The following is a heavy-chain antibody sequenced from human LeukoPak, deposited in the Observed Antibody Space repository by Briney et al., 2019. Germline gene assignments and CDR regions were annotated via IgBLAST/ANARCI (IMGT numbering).Heavy chain of an antibody. CDR2: ISYDEDNK. Sequence: GSLRLSCATSGFTLSSYAMHWVRQAPGKGLEWVAVISYDEDNKIYGDSVRGRFTISRDNSKNTVYLQMNSLTSEDTAMYYCAKGPGYRATWYRGPFDSWGQGTLVTVSS. CDR1: GFTLSSYA. V-gene: IGHV3-30*18. J-gene: IGHJ4*02. D-gene: IGHD6-13*01. CDR3: AKGPGYRATWYRGPFDS.